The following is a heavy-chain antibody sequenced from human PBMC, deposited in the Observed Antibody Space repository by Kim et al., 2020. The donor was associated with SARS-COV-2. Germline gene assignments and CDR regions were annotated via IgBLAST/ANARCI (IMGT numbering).Heavy chain of an antibody. CDR2: ISGSGTSR. CDR3: AKAAAGISTFDA. CDR1: GFTFSSYA. Sequence: GGSLRLSCAGSGFTFSSYAMSWVRQAPGKGLEWVSAISGSGTSRYYADSVRGLFTISRDNSKNTLYLQMNSLRAEDTAIYYCAKAAAGISTFDAWGHGTL. D-gene: IGHD6-13*01. V-gene: IGHV3-23*01. J-gene: IGHJ4*01.